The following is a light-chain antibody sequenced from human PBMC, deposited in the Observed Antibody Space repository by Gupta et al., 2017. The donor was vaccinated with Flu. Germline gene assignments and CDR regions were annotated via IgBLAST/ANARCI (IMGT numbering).Light chain of an antibody. J-gene: IGKJ2*01. Sequence: DIQMTQSPASLSASIGDKITITCRASETISNYLNWYQQQLGRAPQLLIYAASSLQNGVPSRFSGSKSGTNFSLTISELQPEDFATYYCRQRVTFPRTFGQGTKLEV. CDR1: ETISNY. CDR3: RQRVTFPRT. CDR2: AAS. V-gene: IGKV1-39*01.